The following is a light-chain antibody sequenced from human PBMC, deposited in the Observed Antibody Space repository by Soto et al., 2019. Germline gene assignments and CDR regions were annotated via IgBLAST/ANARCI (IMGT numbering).Light chain of an antibody. CDR2: GAS. CDR1: RSVPNNY. V-gene: IGKV3-20*01. J-gene: IGKJ1*01. CDR3: HQYGSSPPT. Sequence: EIVLTQSPGTLSLSPGERATLSCRASRSVPNNYVAWYQRKPGQAPRLLIYGASSRATDIPRRFSGTGSGPDFSLTITRLEPEDFAVYSCHQYGSSPPTFGLGTKVEI.